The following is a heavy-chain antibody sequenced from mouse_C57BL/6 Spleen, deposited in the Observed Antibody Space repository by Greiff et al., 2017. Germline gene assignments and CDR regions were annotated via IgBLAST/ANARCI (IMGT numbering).Heavy chain of an antibody. Sequence: VQLQQPGAELVRPGTSVKLSCKASGYTFTSYWMHWVKQRPGQGLEWIGVIDPSDSYTNYNQKFKGKATLTVDPSSSTAYMQLSSLTSEDSAVYYCARRTTVVGHYAMDYWGQGTSVTVSS. D-gene: IGHD1-1*01. CDR1: GYTFTSYW. V-gene: IGHV1-59*01. J-gene: IGHJ4*01. CDR2: IDPSDSYT. CDR3: ARRTTVVGHYAMDY.